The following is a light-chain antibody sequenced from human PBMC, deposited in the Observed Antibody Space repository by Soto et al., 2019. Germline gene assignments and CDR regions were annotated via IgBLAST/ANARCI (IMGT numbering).Light chain of an antibody. J-gene: IGLJ2*01. CDR2: EVI. CDR3: TSFTTSRTLV. Sequence: QSALTQPASVSGSPGQSVTISCTGTTNDVGAYNYVSWYQHHPGKAPKLIIYEVINRPSGISNRFSGSKSGNTASLTISGLQAEDESDYYCTSFTTSRTLVFGGETKLTVL. CDR1: TNDVGAYNY. V-gene: IGLV2-14*01.